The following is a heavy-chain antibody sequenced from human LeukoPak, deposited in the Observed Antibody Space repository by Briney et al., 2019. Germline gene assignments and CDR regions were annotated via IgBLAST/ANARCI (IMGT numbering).Heavy chain of an antibody. CDR3: ASGYCRGRSCDHLEY. V-gene: IGHV4-30-2*01. D-gene: IGHD2-15*01. J-gene: IGHJ4*02. Sequence: SETLSLTCAVSGGSINTRGYSWSWVRQTPGRGLEWIGYIYHSGNIYYNPPLESRVTMSIDRSKNQFSLYLNSLTAADTAVYYCASGYCRGRSCDHLEYWGQGAQVIVSS. CDR2: IYHSGNI. CDR1: GGSINTRGYS.